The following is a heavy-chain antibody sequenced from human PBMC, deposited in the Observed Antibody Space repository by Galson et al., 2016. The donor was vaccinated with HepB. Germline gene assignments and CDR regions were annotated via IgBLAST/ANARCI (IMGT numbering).Heavy chain of an antibody. Sequence: SLRLSCAASGFIFSNYNMNWVRQAPGKGMEWVSYVSPNGNTKYYADSVKGRFSISKDNAKNSLSLQMNSLRADDTAVYYCARGSGSYLGWVFDLWGRGALVTVSS. J-gene: IGHJ2*01. CDR3: ARGSGSYLGWVFDL. V-gene: IGHV3-48*01. D-gene: IGHD1-26*01. CDR1: GFIFSNYN. CDR2: VSPNGNTK.